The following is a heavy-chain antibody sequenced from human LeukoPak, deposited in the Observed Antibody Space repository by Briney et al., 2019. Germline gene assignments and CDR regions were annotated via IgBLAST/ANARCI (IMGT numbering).Heavy chain of an antibody. CDR1: GFTVSSNY. D-gene: IGHD1-26*01. J-gene: IGHJ4*02. Sequence: GSLRLSCAASGFTVSSNYMSWVRQAPGKGLEWIGYIYYSGSTNYNPSLKSRVTISVDTSKNQFSLKLTSVSAADTAVYYCASVFSGSYLPDYWGQGTLVTVSS. V-gene: IGHV4-59*08. CDR2: IYYSGST. CDR3: ASVFSGSYLPDY.